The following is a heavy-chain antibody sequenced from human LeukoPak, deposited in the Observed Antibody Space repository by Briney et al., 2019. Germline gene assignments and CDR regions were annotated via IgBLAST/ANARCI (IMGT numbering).Heavy chain of an antibody. D-gene: IGHD3-3*01. CDR1: GYTFTSYY. Sequence: GASVKVSCKASGYTFTSYYMHWVRQAPGQGLEWMGIVNPSGGSTSYAQKFQGRVTMTRDTSTSTVYMELSSLRSEDTAVYYCARDDDFWSGSGAFDTWGQGTMVTVSS. V-gene: IGHV1-46*01. CDR2: VNPSGGST. J-gene: IGHJ3*02. CDR3: ARDDDFWSGSGAFDT.